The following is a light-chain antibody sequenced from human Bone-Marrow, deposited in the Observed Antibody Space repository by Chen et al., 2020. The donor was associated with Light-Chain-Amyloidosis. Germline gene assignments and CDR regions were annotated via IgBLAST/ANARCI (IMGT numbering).Light chain of an antibody. J-gene: IGLJ3*02. Sequence: SYVLTQPSSVSVAPGQTATIACGGNNIGSTSVHWYQQTPGQAPLLVVYDDSDRPSGIPERLCGSHSGNTATLVTGRVEAGDGADYGCRVWDRSSGRPVFGGGTKLTVL. CDR2: DDS. CDR3: RVWDRSSGRPV. CDR1: NIGSTS. V-gene: IGLV3-21*02.